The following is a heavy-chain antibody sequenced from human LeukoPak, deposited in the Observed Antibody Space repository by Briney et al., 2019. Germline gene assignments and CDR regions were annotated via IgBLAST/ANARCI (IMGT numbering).Heavy chain of an antibody. CDR1: GFTFNGAW. V-gene: IGHV3-7*01. D-gene: IGHD1-1*01. CDR3: ATWTSGNF. Sequence: FTSSASGFTFNGAWLNWVRQAPGKGLEWVANLDPSGSQKRYVDSVKGRFTISKDNPGTSLYLEMNSLRAEDTAIYYCATWTSGNFWGQGTLVTVSS. J-gene: IGHJ4*02. CDR2: LDPSGSQK.